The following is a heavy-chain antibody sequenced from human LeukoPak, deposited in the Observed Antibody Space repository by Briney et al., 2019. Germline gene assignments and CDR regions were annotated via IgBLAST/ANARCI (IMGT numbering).Heavy chain of an antibody. V-gene: IGHV1-46*01. J-gene: IGHJ3*02. D-gene: IGHD2-8*01. CDR3: AGGTTNTKGAFDM. CDR2: INPSGSST. Sequence: ASVKVSCTASGYTFTNYYIHWVRQAPGQGLGWMGIINPSGSSTSYAQKFQGRVTMTRDTSTSTVYMELSSLRSEDTAVYYCAGGTTNTKGAFDMWGQGTMVTVSS. CDR1: GYTFTNYY.